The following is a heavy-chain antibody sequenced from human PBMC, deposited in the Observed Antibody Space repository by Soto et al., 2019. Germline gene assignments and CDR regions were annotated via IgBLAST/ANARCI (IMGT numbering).Heavy chain of an antibody. CDR3: ARQYTYDWHAVTDY. Sequence: QLQLQESGPGLVEPSETLSLTCTVSGGSISSSSYYWGWIRQPPGRGLEWIGSIYYGGTTYYNPSFKSRLIMSVDTANNQFSLSLSSMTAADTAVYYCARQYTYDWHAVTDYWGQGALVTVSS. V-gene: IGHV4-39*01. CDR1: GGSISSSSYY. CDR2: IYYGGTT. D-gene: IGHD1-20*01. J-gene: IGHJ4*02.